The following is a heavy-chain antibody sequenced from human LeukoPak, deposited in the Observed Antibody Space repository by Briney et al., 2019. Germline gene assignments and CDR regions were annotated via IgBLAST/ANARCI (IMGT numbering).Heavy chain of an antibody. CDR3: ARDGSDQYYYGMDV. V-gene: IGHV3-7*01. CDR2: IKQDGSEK. CDR1: GFTFSSYW. J-gene: IGHJ6*02. Sequence: GGSLRLSCAASGFTFSSYWMSWVRQAPGKGLEWVANIKQDGSEKYYVDSVKGRFTISRDNAKNSLYLQMNGLRAEDTAVYYCARDGSDQYYYGMDVWGQGTTVTVSS.